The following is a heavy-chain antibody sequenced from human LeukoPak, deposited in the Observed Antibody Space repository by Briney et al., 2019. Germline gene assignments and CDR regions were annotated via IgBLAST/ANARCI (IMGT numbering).Heavy chain of an antibody. CDR3: AREYRMQLWYGGFDP. J-gene: IGHJ5*02. D-gene: IGHD5-18*01. Sequence: SETLSLTCTVSGGSISSYYWSWIRQPAGKGLEWIGRIYTSGSTNYNPSLKSRVTISVDKSKNQFSLKLSSVTAADTAVYYCAREYRMQLWYGGFDPWGQGTLVTVSS. CDR1: GGSISSYY. CDR2: IYTSGST. V-gene: IGHV4-4*07.